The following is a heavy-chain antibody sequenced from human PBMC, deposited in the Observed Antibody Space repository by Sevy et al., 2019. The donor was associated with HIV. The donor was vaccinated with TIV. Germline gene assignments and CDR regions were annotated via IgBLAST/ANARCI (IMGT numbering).Heavy chain of an antibody. CDR3: VSLFLSYRSGWSYFDY. J-gene: IGHJ4*02. CDR1: GFTVNDKY. D-gene: IGHD6-19*01. CDR2: IFSSGST. V-gene: IGHV3-66*02. Sequence: GGSLRLSCAISGFTVNDKYIIWVRQAPGKGLEWVSVIFSSGSTYYADSAKGRFTISRDISKNTVYLQMNGLRAEDTAVYYCVSLFLSYRSGWSYFDYWGQGTLVTVSS.